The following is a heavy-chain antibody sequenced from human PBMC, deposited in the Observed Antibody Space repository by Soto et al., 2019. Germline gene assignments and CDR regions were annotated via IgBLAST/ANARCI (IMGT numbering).Heavy chain of an antibody. Sequence: QVQLVESGGGLVRPGGSLRLSCAAFGLSFSDDYMSWIRQAPGKGPEWISYISSSGTTIYYADSVKGRFTISRDNAQNSLYLQMNSLRAEDTAVYYCARYSYSNQLMWYFDLWGRGTLVTVSS. V-gene: IGHV3-11*01. CDR3: ARYSYSNQLMWYFDL. D-gene: IGHD5-18*01. CDR2: ISSSGTTI. CDR1: GLSFSDDY. J-gene: IGHJ2*01.